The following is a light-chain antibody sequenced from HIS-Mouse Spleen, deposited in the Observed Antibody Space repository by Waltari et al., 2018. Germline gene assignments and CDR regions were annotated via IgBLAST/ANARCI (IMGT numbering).Light chain of an antibody. Sequence: SYELTQPSSVSVSPGQTARITCSGDVLAKKYARWFQQKPGQAPVLVIYKDSERPSGFPERFSGSSSGTTVTLSISGAQVEDEADYYCYSAADNSGVFGGGTKLTVL. CDR1: VLAKKY. V-gene: IGLV3-27*01. CDR3: YSAADNSGV. CDR2: KDS. J-gene: IGLJ2*01.